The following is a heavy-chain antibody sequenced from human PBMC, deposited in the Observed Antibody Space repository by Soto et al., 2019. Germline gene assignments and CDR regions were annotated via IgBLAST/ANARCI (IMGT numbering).Heavy chain of an antibody. CDR1: GFTFSSYS. J-gene: IGHJ6*02. V-gene: IGHV3-21*01. CDR2: ISSSSSYI. Sequence: GGSVRLSCAASGFTFSSYSMNWVRQAPGKGLEWVSSISSSSSYIYYADSVKGRSTISRDNAKNSLYLQMNSLRAEDTAVYYCARDHGSGSTYYYGMDVWGQGTTVTVSS. D-gene: IGHD1-26*01. CDR3: ARDHGSGSTYYYGMDV.